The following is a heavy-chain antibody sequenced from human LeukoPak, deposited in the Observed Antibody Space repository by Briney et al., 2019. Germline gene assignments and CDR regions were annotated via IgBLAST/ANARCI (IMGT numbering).Heavy chain of an antibody. CDR3: AXDINQSXQWXXXXXXYGMD. CDR2: ITWNSGSI. V-gene: IGHV3-9*01. CDR1: GFTFDDYA. Sequence: GRSLRLSCAASGFTFDDYAMHWVRQAPGKGLEWVSGITWNSGSIDYADSVKGRFTISRDNAKNSLYLQMNSLRPEDTALYYCAXDINQSXQWXXXXXXYGMD. J-gene: IGHJ6*01. D-gene: IGHD6-19*01.